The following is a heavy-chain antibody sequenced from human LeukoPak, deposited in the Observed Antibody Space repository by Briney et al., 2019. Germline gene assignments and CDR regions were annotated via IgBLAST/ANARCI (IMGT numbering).Heavy chain of an antibody. CDR1: GFTLSSYW. V-gene: IGHV3-7*01. D-gene: IGHD1-26*01. Sequence: GGSLRLSCAASGFTLSSYWMTWVRQAPGKGLEWVANIKQDGSEKYYGDSVKGRFTISRDNAKNSLYLQMNSLRAEDTAVYYCARDAGIVAVSVFDYWGRGTPVTVSS. CDR2: IKQDGSEK. J-gene: IGHJ4*02. CDR3: ARDAGIVAVSVFDY.